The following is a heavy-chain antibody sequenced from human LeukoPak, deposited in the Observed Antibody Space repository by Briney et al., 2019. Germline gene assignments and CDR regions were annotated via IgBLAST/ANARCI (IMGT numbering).Heavy chain of an antibody. J-gene: IGHJ6*02. CDR2: IKQDGSEK. Sequence: GGSVPHFCAASGFTFSSYWMSWVRQAPGKGLEWVANIKQDGSEKYYVDSVKGRFTISRDNAKNSLYLQMNSLRAEDTAVYYCARDPRDYYYGMDLWGQGTTVTVSS. CDR1: GFTFSSYW. CDR3: ARDPRDYYYGMDL. V-gene: IGHV3-7*04.